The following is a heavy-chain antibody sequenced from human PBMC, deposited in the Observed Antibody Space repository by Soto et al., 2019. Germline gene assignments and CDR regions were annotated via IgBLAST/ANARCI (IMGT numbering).Heavy chain of an antibody. Sequence: LSLTCAVSGGSFTSNNWWTWVRQPPGQGLEWIGEIYRTGSTNYNPSLKSRVTISLDKSENQFSLKVTSLTAAGTAVYYCASRDPGTSVDYWGQGTLVTVSS. CDR1: GGSFTSNNW. CDR3: ASRDPGTSVDY. D-gene: IGHD1-7*01. V-gene: IGHV4-4*02. CDR2: IYRTGST. J-gene: IGHJ4*02.